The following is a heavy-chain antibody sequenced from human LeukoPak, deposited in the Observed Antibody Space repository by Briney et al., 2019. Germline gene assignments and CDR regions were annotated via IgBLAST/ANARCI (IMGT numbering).Heavy chain of an antibody. Sequence: GESLKISCKGSGYSFTSYWIGWVRQMPGKGLEWMGIVYPGDSDTRYSPSFQGQVTISADKSINTAYLQWSSLKASDTAMYYCARRVVNNRNWYFNLWGRGTLVTVSS. J-gene: IGHJ2*01. CDR3: ARRVVNNRNWYFNL. CDR2: VYPGDSDT. CDR1: GYSFTSYW. V-gene: IGHV5-51*01. D-gene: IGHD4-23*01.